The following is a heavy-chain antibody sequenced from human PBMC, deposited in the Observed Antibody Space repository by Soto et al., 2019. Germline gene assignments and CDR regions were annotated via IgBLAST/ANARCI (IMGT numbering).Heavy chain of an antibody. CDR2: ISSSSSYI. CDR1: GFTFSSYS. D-gene: IGHD2-15*01. J-gene: IGHJ6*03. CDR3: ARDKGGRCSGGSCYSYYYYMDV. V-gene: IGHV3-21*01. Sequence: GGSLRLSCAASGFTFSSYSMNWVRQAPGKGLEWVSSISSSSSYIYYADPVKGRFTISRDNAKNSLYLQMNSLRAEDTAVYYCARDKGGRCSGGSCYSYYYYMDVWGKGTTVTVSS.